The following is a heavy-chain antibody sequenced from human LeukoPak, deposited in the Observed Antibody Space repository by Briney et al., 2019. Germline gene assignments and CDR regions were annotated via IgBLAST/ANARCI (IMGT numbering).Heavy chain of an antibody. J-gene: IGHJ4*02. V-gene: IGHV3-7*01. CDR1: GFTFSSYW. Sequence: GGSLRLSCAASGFTFSSYWMSWVRQAPGKGLEWVANIKQDGSEKYCVDSVKGRFTISRDNARNSLYLHMNSLRAEDTAVYYCARVLVGATTHFDYWGQGTLVTVSS. D-gene: IGHD1-26*01. CDR3: ARVLVGATTHFDY. CDR2: IKQDGSEK.